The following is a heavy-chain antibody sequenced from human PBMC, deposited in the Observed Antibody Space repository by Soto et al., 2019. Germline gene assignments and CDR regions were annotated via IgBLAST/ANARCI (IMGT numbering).Heavy chain of an antibody. CDR3: ARDRRRIAARPGRWFDP. D-gene: IGHD6-6*01. CDR2: INPNSGGT. V-gene: IGHV1-2*02. CDR1: GYAFTGYY. J-gene: IGHJ5*02. Sequence: ASVKVSCKASGYAFTGYYIHWVRQAPGQGLEWMGWINPNSGGTNYAQKFQGRVTMTRDTSISTAYMELSRLRSDDTAVYYCARDRRRIAARPGRWFDPWGQGTLVTVSS.